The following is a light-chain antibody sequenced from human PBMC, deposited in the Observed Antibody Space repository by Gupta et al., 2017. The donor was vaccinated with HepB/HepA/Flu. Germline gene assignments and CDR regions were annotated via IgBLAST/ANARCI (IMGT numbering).Light chain of an antibody. CDR2: DAY. J-gene: IGLJ3*02. Sequence: QSALTQPASVSGSPGQSITISCTGTSDDVGGFDYVSWFQQLPGKAPKLLIYDAYNRPAGLANRFSASKSGTTASLTISGLQAEDEAYYYCTSDSNVFTRVFGGGTKLTVL. V-gene: IGLV2-14*03. CDR1: SDDVGGFDY. CDR3: TSDSNVFTRV.